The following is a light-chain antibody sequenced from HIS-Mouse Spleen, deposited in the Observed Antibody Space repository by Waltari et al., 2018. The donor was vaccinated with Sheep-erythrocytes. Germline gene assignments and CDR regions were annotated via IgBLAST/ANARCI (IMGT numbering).Light chain of an antibody. CDR2: EGS. Sequence: QSALTQPASVSGSPGQSITISCTGTSSDVGSYNLVSWYQQHPGKAPKLTIYEGSKRPSGVSNGFSGSKSGNTASLTISGLQAEDEADYYCCSYAGSSTPWVFGGGTKLTVL. CDR1: SSDVGSYNL. CDR3: CSYAGSSTPWV. J-gene: IGLJ3*02. V-gene: IGLV2-23*01.